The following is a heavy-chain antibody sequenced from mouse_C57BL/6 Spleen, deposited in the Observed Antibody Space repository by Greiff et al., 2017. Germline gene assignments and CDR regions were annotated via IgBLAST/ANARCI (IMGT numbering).Heavy chain of an antibody. Sequence: VQLQQSGAELVRPGASVKLSCTASGFNIKDYYMHWVKQRPEQGLEWIGRIDPEDGDTAYAPKFQGKATMTADTSSNTAYLQLSSLTSEDTAVYYCTGYYGRRIDYWGQGTTLTVSS. J-gene: IGHJ2*01. CDR1: GFNIKDYY. D-gene: IGHD1-1*01. CDR2: IDPEDGDT. CDR3: TGYYGRRIDY. V-gene: IGHV14-1*01.